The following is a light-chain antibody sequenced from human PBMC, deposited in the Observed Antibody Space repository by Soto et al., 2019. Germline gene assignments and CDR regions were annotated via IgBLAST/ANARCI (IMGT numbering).Light chain of an antibody. J-gene: IGKJ5*01. CDR2: DAS. CDR1: QSISSW. Sequence: DIQMTQSPSTLSASVGDRVTITCRASQSISSWLAWYQQKLGRAPRLLIYDASSLESGVPSRFSGSGYGTDFTLTISSLQPEDFATYYCQQSYSTPCTFGQGTRLEIK. CDR3: QQSYSTPCT. V-gene: IGKV1-5*01.